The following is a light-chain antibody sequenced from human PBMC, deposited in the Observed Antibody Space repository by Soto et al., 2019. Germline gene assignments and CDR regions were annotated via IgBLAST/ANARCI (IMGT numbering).Light chain of an antibody. J-gene: IGKJ5*01. CDR1: QSVSRS. Sequence: EIVLTQSPATLSLSPGDRATLSCRASQSVSRSLTWYQQKPGQAPRLLIYADSNRATGIPARFSGSGSGTDFTLTISSLEPEDFSVYYCQQRYNWPITFGQGTRLE. CDR3: QQRYNWPIT. CDR2: ADS. V-gene: IGKV3-11*01.